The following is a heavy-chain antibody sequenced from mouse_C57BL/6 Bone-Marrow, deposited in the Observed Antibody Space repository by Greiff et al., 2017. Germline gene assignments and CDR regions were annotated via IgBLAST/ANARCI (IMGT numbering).Heavy chain of an antibody. CDR2: IYPRSGNT. CDR1: GYTFTSYG. CDR3: ARSPLYYYGSSSWFAY. Sequence: QVQLKQSGAELARPGASVKLSCKASGYTFTSYGISWVKQRTGQGLEWIGEIYPRSGNTYYNEKFKGKATLTADKSSSTAYMELRSLPSEDSAVYFCARSPLYYYGSSSWFAYWGQGTLVTVSA. D-gene: IGHD1-1*01. V-gene: IGHV1-81*01. J-gene: IGHJ3*01.